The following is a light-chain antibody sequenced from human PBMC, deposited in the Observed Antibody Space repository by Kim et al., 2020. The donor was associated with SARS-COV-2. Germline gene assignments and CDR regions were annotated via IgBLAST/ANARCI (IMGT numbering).Light chain of an antibody. CDR3: GTWDSSLSVVL. V-gene: IGLV1-51*01. Sequence: GQKVTISCSGSISNIGTNYVSWYQQLPGTAPKLLIFDNDKRPSEIPDRFSGSKSGTSATLGITGLQTGDEADYYCGTWDSSLSVVLFGGGTKVTVL. CDR1: ISNIGTNY. CDR2: DND. J-gene: IGLJ2*01.